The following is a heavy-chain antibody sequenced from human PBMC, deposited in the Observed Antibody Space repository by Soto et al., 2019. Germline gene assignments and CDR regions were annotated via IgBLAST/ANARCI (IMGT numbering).Heavy chain of an antibody. CDR3: ARKRELVAAAGTPYYYGMDV. CDR1: GGTFSSYA. J-gene: IGHJ6*02. CDR2: IIPIFGTA. D-gene: IGHD6-13*01. Sequence: SVKVSCKASGGTFSSYAISWVRQAPGLGLEWMGGIIPIFGTANYAQKFQGRVTITADESTSTAYMELSSLRSEDTAVYYCARKRELVAAAGTPYYYGMDVWGQGTTVTVSS. V-gene: IGHV1-69*13.